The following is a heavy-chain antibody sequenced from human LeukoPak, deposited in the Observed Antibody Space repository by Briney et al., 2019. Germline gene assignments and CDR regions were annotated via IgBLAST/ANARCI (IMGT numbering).Heavy chain of an antibody. CDR1: GGSLSGYS. V-gene: IGHV4-34*01. CDR3: ARSQAVWAAPGFDN. J-gene: IGHJ3*02. CDR2: VNGSGRS. Sequence: SETLSLTCSVSGGSLSGYSWAWIRQSPGNGLEWIGEVNGSGRSKYSPSLKSRVTISRDTSKKQFSLDLRSLTAADSAVYYCARSQAVWAAPGFDNWGQGTMVTVS. D-gene: IGHD6-19*01.